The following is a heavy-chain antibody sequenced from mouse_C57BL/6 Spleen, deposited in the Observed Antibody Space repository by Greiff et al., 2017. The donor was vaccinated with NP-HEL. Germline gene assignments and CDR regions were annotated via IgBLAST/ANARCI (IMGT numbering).Heavy chain of an antibody. Sequence: EVQLQQSGPELVKPGASVKIPCKASGYTFTDYNMDWVKQSHGKSLEWIGDINPNNGGTIYNQKFKGKATLTVDKSSSTAYMELRSLTSEDTAVYYCARRDYYGSSYGCFAYWGQGTLVTVSA. D-gene: IGHD1-1*01. CDR3: ARRDYYGSSYGCFAY. CDR2: INPNNGGT. V-gene: IGHV1-18*01. CDR1: GYTFTDYN. J-gene: IGHJ3*01.